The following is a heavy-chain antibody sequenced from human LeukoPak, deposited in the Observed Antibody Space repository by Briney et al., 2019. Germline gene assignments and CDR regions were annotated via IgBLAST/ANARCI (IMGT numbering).Heavy chain of an antibody. Sequence: SETLSLTCTVSGGSITGYYWNWIRQPAGQGLEWLGRVYSSGVGNYNPSLTSRVTMSVDTSKNQFSLKLTSLTAAGTAVYYCAREEFLHEIDSSGYFVYWGQGTLVTVSS. CDR3: AREEFLHEIDSSGYFVY. CDR2: VYSSGVG. J-gene: IGHJ4*02. CDR1: GGSITGYY. D-gene: IGHD3-22*01. V-gene: IGHV4-4*07.